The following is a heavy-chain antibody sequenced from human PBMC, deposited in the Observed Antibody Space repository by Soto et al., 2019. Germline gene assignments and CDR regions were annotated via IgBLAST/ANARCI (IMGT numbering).Heavy chain of an antibody. CDR3: ARDSGDYFRNYYYYYMDV. V-gene: IGHV1-2*04. D-gene: IGHD4-17*01. Sequence: GASVKVSCKASGYTFTGYYMHWVRQAPGQGLEWMGWINPNSGGTNYAQKFQGWVTMTRDTSISTAYMELSRLRSDDTAVYYCARDSGDYFRNYYYYYMDVWGKGTTVTVSS. J-gene: IGHJ6*03. CDR2: INPNSGGT. CDR1: GYTFTGYY.